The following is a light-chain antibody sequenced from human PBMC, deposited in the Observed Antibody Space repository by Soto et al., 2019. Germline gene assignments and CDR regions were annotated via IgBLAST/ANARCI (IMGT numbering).Light chain of an antibody. V-gene: IGKV1-6*01. J-gene: IGKJ4*01. CDR1: QRIRND. Sequence: AIQMTHSPSSLSASVGDRVTITCRASQRIRNDLGWYQQKPGKAPKLLIYAASSLQSGVPSRFSGSGSGTDFTLTIRSLQPKDFATYYCLQDYNYPLTFGGGTKVEIK. CDR3: LQDYNYPLT. CDR2: AAS.